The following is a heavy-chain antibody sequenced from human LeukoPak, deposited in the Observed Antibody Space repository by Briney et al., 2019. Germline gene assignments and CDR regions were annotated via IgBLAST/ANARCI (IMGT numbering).Heavy chain of an antibody. D-gene: IGHD4-17*01. CDR3: APALYGDYVAYFDY. CDR2: ISSSSSYI. V-gene: IGHV3-21*01. Sequence: PGGSLRLSCAASGFTFSSYSMNWVRQAPGKGLEWVSSISSSSSYIYYADSVKGRFTISRDNAKNSLYLQMNSLRAEDTAVYYCAPALYGDYVAYFDYWGQGTLVTVSS. J-gene: IGHJ4*02. CDR1: GFTFSSYS.